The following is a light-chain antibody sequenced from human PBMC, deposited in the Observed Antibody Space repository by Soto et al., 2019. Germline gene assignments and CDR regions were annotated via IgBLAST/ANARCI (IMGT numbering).Light chain of an antibody. CDR3: AKWDDSLRVYV. V-gene: IGLV1-47*01. Sequence: QSVLPQPPSASGTPGQRVTISCSTTNSRSGSNYVYWYQQLPGAAPKLLIYRNDQRPSGVPDRFSASKSGTSASLAISGLRSEDEAEYFCAKWDDSLRVYVFGSGTKVTVL. J-gene: IGLJ1*01. CDR2: RND. CDR1: NSRSGSNY.